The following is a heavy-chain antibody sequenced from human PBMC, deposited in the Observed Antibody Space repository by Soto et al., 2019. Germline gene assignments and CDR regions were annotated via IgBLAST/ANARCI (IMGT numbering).Heavy chain of an antibody. V-gene: IGHV3-23*01. CDR2: ISGSGCST. D-gene: IGHD6-19*01. CDR3: AKLSGSSGWYGPFDY. Sequence: GGSLRLSCAASGFTFSSYAMSWVRQAPGKGLEWVSAISGSGCSTYYADSVKGRFTISRDNSKNTLYLQMNSLRAEDTAVYYCAKLSGSSGWYGPFDYWGQGTLVTVSS. J-gene: IGHJ4*02. CDR1: GFTFSSYA.